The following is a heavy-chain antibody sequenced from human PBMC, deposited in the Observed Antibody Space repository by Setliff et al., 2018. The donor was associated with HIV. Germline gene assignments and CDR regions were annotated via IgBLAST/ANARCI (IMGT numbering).Heavy chain of an antibody. D-gene: IGHD3-22*01. V-gene: IGHV1-2*02. CDR2: INPDSGGT. J-gene: IGHJ1*01. CDR1: GDTLSDYY. Sequence: ASVKVSCKASGDTLSDYYIHWVRQAPGQGLEWMGWINPDSGGTNYAQKFQGRVTMTRDTSLNTDYMEVRSLRSEDTAMYYCATIRAYYYDSSGQEYFQHWGHGTLVTVS. CDR3: ATIRAYYYDSSGQEYFQH.